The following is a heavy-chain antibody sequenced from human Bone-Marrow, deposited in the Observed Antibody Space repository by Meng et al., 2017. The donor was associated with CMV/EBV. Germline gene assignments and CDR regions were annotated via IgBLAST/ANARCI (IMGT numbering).Heavy chain of an antibody. Sequence: SETLSLTCTVSGGSISSYYWSWIRQPPGKGLEWIGYIYYSGSTNYNPSLKSRVTISVDTSKNQFSLKLSSVTAADTAVYYCAREAPRSSGFDYWGQGELVPVSS. J-gene: IGHJ4*02. CDR3: AREAPRSSGFDY. V-gene: IGHV4-59*01. D-gene: IGHD6-19*01. CDR2: IYYSGST. CDR1: GGSISSYY.